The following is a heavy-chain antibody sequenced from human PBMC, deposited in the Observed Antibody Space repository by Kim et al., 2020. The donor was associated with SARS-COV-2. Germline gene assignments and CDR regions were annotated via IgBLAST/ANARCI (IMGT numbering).Heavy chain of an antibody. D-gene: IGHD3-3*01. CDR3: ARVRRITIFGVVIPEAFDI. CDR1: GGSISSYY. CDR2: IYYSGST. Sequence: SETLSLTCTVSGGSISSYYWSWIRQPPGKGLEWIGYIYYSGSTNYNPSLKRRVTISVDTSKNQFFLKLSSVTAADTAAYYCARVRRITIFGVVIPEAFDIWGHGTMVTVSS. J-gene: IGHJ3*02. V-gene: IGHV4-59*01.